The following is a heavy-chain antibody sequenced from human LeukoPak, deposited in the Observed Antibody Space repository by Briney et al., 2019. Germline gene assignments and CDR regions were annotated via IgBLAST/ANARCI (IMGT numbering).Heavy chain of an antibody. V-gene: IGHV3-48*03. J-gene: IGHJ4*02. D-gene: IGHD2-21*02. CDR3: ARSIVVVTRFDY. CDR1: GFTFSSYE. CDR2: ISSSGSTI. Sequence: GGSLRLSCAASGFTFSSYEMNWVRQAPGKGLDWVSYISSSGSTIYYADSVKGRFTISRDNAKNSLYLQMNSLRAEDTAVYYCARSIVVVTRFDYWGQGTLVTVSS.